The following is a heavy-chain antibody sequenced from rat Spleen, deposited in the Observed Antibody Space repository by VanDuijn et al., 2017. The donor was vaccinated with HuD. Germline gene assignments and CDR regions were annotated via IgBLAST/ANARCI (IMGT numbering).Heavy chain of an antibody. CDR3: TXGYVXXX. D-gene: IGHD2-3*01. Sequence: EVQLVESGGGSVQPGRSLKLSCAASGFTFNKYDMAWVRQAPTKGLEWIASISTGGDNTYFRDPVKGRFTLSRDNAKNTQSLQMDRLRYEDTAIXYCTXGYVXXXWGQGAXXTVSS. V-gene: IGHV5S13*01. CDR1: GFTFNKYD. J-gene: IGHJ4*01. CDR2: ISTGGDNT.